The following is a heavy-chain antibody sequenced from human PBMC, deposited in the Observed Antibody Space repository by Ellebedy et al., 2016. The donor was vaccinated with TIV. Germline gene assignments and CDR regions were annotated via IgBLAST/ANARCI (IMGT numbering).Heavy chain of an antibody. CDR3: ARGLWFGELDV. CDR2: IGAYNGNT. Sequence: AASLKVSCKASGYTLTTNVISWFRQAPGQGLEWMGWIGAYNGNTNYAQKFQGRVTMPTDTSTSTVYMDLRSLRSDDPAVYYCARGLWFGELDVWGQGTTVTVSS. J-gene: IGHJ6*02. V-gene: IGHV1-18*01. CDR1: GYTLTTNV. D-gene: IGHD3-10*01.